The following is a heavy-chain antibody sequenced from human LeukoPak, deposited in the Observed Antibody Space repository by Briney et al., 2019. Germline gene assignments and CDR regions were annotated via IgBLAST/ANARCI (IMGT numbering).Heavy chain of an antibody. V-gene: IGHV3-21*01. D-gene: IGHD3-10*01. CDR1: GFTVSSNY. J-gene: IGHJ4*02. CDR2: ISSSSSYI. CDR3: ARDAGYYGSGSYYTN. Sequence: GGSLRLSCAASGFTVSSNYMSWVRQAPGKGLEWVSSISSSSSYIYYADSVKGRFTVSRDNAKNSLYLQMNSLRAEDTAVYYCARDAGYYGSGSYYTNWGQGILVTVSS.